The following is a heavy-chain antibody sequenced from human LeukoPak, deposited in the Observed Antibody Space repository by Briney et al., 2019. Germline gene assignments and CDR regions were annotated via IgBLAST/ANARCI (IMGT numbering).Heavy chain of an antibody. CDR1: GGSISSYY. J-gene: IGHJ4*02. CDR2: IYYSGST. Sequence: PSETLSLTCTVSGGSISSYYWSWIRQPPGKGLEWIGYIYYSGSTNYNPSLKSRVTTSVDTSKNQFSLKLSSVTAADTAVYYCARVALWFGELYPDYWGQGTLVTVSS. D-gene: IGHD3-10*01. CDR3: ARVALWFGELYPDY. V-gene: IGHV4-59*01.